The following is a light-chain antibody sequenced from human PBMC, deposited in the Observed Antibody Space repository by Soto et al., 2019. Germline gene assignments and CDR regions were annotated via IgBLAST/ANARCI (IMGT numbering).Light chain of an antibody. CDR3: EQYPSHPNA. V-gene: IGKV4-1*01. J-gene: IGKJ5*01. CDR2: WAS. CDR1: QSVLSISDNKNY. Sequence: DFVMKQSPYSLAVSLVERATINFKSSQSVLSISDNKNYLAGFQQKPGQPPKLLIYWASTRKSGVPDRFSGSKSGTDFTLTKACPQSEDEAVYFFEQYPSHPNAFSPGTRLEIK.